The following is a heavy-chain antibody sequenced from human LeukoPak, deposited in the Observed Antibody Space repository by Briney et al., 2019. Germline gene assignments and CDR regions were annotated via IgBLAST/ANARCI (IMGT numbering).Heavy chain of an antibody. CDR1: GGTFSSYA. D-gene: IGHD3-9*01. CDR2: IIPIFGTA. J-gene: IGHJ4*02. CDR3: ARGRPLRYFDWLLGGLDY. V-gene: IGHV1-69*05. Sequence: SVKVSCKASGGTFSSYAISWVRQAPGQGLEWMGGIIPIFGTANYAQKFQGRVTITTDESTSTAYMELSSLRSEDTAVYYCARGRPLRYFDWLLGGLDYWGQGTLVTVSS.